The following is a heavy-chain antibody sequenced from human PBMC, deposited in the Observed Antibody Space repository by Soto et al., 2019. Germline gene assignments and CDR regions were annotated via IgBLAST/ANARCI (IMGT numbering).Heavy chain of an antibody. D-gene: IGHD5-12*01. J-gene: IGHJ5*02. Sequence: QVQLVQSGAEVRTPGSSLTVSCKAIGFAFTTNDIHWVRQAPGQRLEWMGWMNVNTDSTDSAEEFEGSLLMTWITATSTYYLEWTALTAKATAVSYCAREVAEVAAIRLDHRGLRTHVTVS. CDR3: AREVAEVAAIRLDH. CDR1: GFAFTTND. V-gene: IGHV1-8*02. CDR2: MNVNTDST.